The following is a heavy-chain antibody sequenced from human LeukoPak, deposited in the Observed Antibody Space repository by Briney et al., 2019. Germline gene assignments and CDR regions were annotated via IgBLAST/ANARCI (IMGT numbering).Heavy chain of an antibody. CDR3: ARGLYSYDY. Sequence: KPGGSLRLSCGASGFRFSDYYMAWIRQAPGKGLEWISYISYSGSPIDYADSMKGRFTISRDNAKNSLYLQMDSLRVEDTAVYYRARGLYSYDYWGQGTLVTVSS. CDR2: ISYSGSPI. J-gene: IGHJ4*02. D-gene: IGHD3-16*01. CDR1: GFRFSDYY. V-gene: IGHV3-11*04.